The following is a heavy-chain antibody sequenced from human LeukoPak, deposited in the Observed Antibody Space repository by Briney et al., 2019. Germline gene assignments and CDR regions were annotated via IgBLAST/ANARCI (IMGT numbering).Heavy chain of an antibody. J-gene: IGHJ3*02. V-gene: IGHV4-61*02. CDR3: ARGIFYDSSGYYYVWPAHLPDDAFDI. D-gene: IGHD3-22*01. CDR2: IYTSGST. Sequence: SETLSLTCTVSGGSISSGGYYWSWIRQPAGKGLEWIGRIYTSGSTNYNPSLKSRVTMSVDTSKNQFSLKLSSVTAADTAVYYCARGIFYDSSGYYYVWPAHLPDDAFDIWGQGTMVTVSS. CDR1: GGSISSGGYY.